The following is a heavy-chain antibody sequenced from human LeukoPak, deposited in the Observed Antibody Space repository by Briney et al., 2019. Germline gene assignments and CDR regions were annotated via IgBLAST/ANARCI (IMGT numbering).Heavy chain of an antibody. J-gene: IGHJ4*02. V-gene: IGHV6-1*01. D-gene: IGHD2-2*01. CDR1: GDSVSSNSAA. CDR2: TYYRSKWYN. CDR3: ARGLGYCSSTSCYEAFYFDY. Sequence: SQTLSLTCAISGDSVSSNSAAWNWIRQSPSRGLEWLARTYYRSKWYNDYAVSVKSRITINPDTSKNQFSLQLNSVTPEDTAVYYCARGLGYCSSTSCYEAFYFDYWGQGTLVTVSS.